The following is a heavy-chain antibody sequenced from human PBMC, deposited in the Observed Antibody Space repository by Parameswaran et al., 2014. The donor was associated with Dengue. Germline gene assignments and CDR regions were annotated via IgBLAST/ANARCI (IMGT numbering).Heavy chain of an antibody. Sequence: WVRQAPGQRLEWMGWINAGNGNTKYSQKFQGRVTITRDTSASTAYMELSSLRSEDTAVYYCARRVGYSSTEYYFDYWGQGTLVTVSS. V-gene: IGHV1-3*01. D-gene: IGHD6-13*01. J-gene: IGHJ4*02. CDR3: ARRVGYSSTEYYFDY. CDR2: INAGNGNT.